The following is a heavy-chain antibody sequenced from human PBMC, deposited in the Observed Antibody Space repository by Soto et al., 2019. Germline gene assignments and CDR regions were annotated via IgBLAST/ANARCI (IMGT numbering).Heavy chain of an antibody. J-gene: IGHJ6*02. D-gene: IGHD1-26*01. CDR3: ERDGQTQRGVDV. V-gene: IGHV4-59*01. Sequence: PSETLSLTCTVSGGSISSYYWNWIRQPPGKGLEWIGYTYYSGSTNYNPSLKSRVTMSVDTSKNQFSLKLSSVTAADTAVYYCERDGQTQRGVDVWGQGTTVTVSS. CDR1: GGSISSYY. CDR2: TYYSGST.